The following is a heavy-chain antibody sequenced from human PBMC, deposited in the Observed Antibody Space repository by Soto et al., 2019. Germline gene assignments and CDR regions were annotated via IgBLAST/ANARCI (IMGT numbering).Heavy chain of an antibody. CDR1: GFTFSSYS. Sequence: KTGGSLRLSCAASGFTFSSYSMNWVRQAPGKGLEWVSSISSSSSYIYYADSVKGRFTISRDNAKNSLYLQMNSLRAEDTAVYYCARGPTDYDFWSGYYRYNWFDPWGQGTLVTVSS. CDR3: ARGPTDYDFWSGYYRYNWFDP. CDR2: ISSSSSYI. J-gene: IGHJ5*02. V-gene: IGHV3-21*04. D-gene: IGHD3-3*01.